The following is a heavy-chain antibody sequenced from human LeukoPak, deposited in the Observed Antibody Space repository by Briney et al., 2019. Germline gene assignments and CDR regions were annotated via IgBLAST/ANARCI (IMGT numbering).Heavy chain of an antibody. CDR1: GFTFSSYG. D-gene: IGHD3-10*01. CDR3: AKDLSLQEYYYRSGSYGD. CDR2: ISGSGGST. Sequence: PGGSLRLSCAASGFTFSSYGMSWVRQAPGKGLEWVSAISGSGGSTYYADSVKGRFTISRDNSKNTLYLQMNSLRAEDTAVYYCAKDLSLQEYYYRSGSYGDWGQGPLVTVSS. V-gene: IGHV3-23*01. J-gene: IGHJ4*02.